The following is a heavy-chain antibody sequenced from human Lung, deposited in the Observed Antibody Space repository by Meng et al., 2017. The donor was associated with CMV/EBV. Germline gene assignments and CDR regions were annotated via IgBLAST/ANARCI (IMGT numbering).Heavy chain of an antibody. CDR1: GFIFDDYA. V-gene: IGHV3-9*01. CDR3: VKGEEYTGSYYGGLIGYFDH. Sequence: LXCAASGFIFDDYAMHWVRQAPGKGLEWVSGISWNSGTIVYADSVKGRFTISRDNAKNSLYLQMNSLRAEDTALYYCVKGEEYTGSYYGGLIGYFDHXGQGXLVTVSS. D-gene: IGHD1-26*01. CDR2: ISWNSGTI. J-gene: IGHJ1*01.